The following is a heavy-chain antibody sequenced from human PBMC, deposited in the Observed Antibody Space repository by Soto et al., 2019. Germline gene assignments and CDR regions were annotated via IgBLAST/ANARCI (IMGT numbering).Heavy chain of an antibody. Sequence: QVQLVESGGGVVQPGRSLRLSCAASGFTFSSNGMHWVRQAPGKGLEWVAVIWYDGSNKYYADSVKGRFTISRDNSKNTLYLQMNSLRAEDTAVYYCARGDCSSTSCYGGGYYYYYYGMDVWGQGTTVTVSS. CDR3: ARGDCSSTSCYGGGYYYYYYGMDV. J-gene: IGHJ6*02. V-gene: IGHV3-33*01. D-gene: IGHD2-2*01. CDR1: GFTFSSNG. CDR2: IWYDGSNK.